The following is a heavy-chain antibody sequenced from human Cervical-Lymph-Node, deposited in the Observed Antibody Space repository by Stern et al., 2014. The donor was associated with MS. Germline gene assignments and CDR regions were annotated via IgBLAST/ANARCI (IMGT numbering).Heavy chain of an antibody. V-gene: IGHV1-69*19. CDR3: ARHQAGIAAN. CDR1: GGSLSTLD. D-gene: IGHD6-13*01. J-gene: IGHJ4*02. CDR2: IMPLLGTA. Sequence: QVQLVESGAGVKRPESSVKVSCTTSGGSLSTLDISWVRQAPGQGLEWVGEIMPLLGTAHYAQKFKGRLKITADDSTSTVYMELSSLKSEDTAIYFCARHQAGIAANWGQGTLVTVTS.